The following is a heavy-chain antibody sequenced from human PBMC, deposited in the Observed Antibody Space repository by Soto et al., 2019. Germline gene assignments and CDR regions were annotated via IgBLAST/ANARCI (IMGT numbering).Heavy chain of an antibody. J-gene: IGHJ6*02. D-gene: IGHD3-9*01. Sequence: GASVKVSCKASGGTFSSYAISWVRQAPGQGLEWMGGIIPIFGTANYAQKFQGRVTITADESTSTAYMELSSLRSEDTAVYYCAREPSGSSDWSGYGMDVWGQGTTVTVSS. CDR3: AREPSGSSDWSGYGMDV. CDR2: IIPIFGTA. CDR1: GGTFSSYA. V-gene: IGHV1-69*13.